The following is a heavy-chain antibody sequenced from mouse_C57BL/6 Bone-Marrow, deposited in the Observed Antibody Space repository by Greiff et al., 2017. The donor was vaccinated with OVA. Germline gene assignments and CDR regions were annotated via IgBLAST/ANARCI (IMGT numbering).Heavy chain of an antibody. V-gene: IGHV1-55*01. J-gene: IGHJ4*01. Sequence: QVQLQQPGAELVKPGASVKMSCKASGYTFTSYLITWVKQRPGQGLEWIGDIYPGSGSTNYNEKFKSKATLTVDTSSSTAYMQLSSLTSEDSAVYYCAREDYDPLCYAMDYWGQGTSVTVSS. CDR3: AREDYDPLCYAMDY. D-gene: IGHD2-4*01. CDR1: GYTFTSYL. CDR2: IYPGSGST.